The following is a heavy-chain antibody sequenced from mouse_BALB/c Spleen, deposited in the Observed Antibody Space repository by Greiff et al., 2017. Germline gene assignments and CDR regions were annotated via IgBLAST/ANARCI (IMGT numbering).Heavy chain of an antibody. CDR3: ARSPRGSSSWFAY. CDR2: ISYSGST. Sequence: EVQLQQSGPSLVKPSQTLSLTCSVTGDSITSGYWNWIRKFPGNKLEYMGYISYSGSTYYNPSLKSRISITRDTSKNQYYLQLNSVTTEDTATYYCARSPRGSSSWFAYWGQGTLVTVSA. CDR1: GDSITSGY. D-gene: IGHD1-1*01. J-gene: IGHJ3*01. V-gene: IGHV3-8*02.